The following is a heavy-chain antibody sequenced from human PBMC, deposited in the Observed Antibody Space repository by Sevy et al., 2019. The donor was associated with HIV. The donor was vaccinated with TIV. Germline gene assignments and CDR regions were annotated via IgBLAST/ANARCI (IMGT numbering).Heavy chain of an antibody. CDR1: GGSISSYY. V-gene: IGHV4-59*01. Sequence: SETLSLTCTVSGGSISSYYWSWIRQPPGKGLEWIGYIYYSGSTNYNPSLKSRVTISVDTSKNQFSLKLSSVTAADTAVYSCARETTKGGRWGGGGAFDIWGQGTMVTVSS. J-gene: IGHJ3*02. D-gene: IGHD1-1*01. CDR3: ARETTKGGRWGGGGAFDI. CDR2: IYYSGST.